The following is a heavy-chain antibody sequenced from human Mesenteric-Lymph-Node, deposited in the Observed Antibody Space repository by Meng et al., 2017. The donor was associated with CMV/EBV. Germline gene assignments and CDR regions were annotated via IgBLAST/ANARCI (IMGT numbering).Heavy chain of an antibody. Sequence: ASVKVSCKASGYTFSDYFMHWVRQAPGQGLEWMGWINPNSGGTKYAQRFQGRVTMTRDTSISTVYMELSGLISDDTAVYYCARAMYQALLGDHWGQGTLVTVSS. D-gene: IGHD2-2*01. CDR2: INPNSGGT. V-gene: IGHV1-2*02. CDR1: GYTFSDYF. CDR3: ARAMYQALLGDH. J-gene: IGHJ4*02.